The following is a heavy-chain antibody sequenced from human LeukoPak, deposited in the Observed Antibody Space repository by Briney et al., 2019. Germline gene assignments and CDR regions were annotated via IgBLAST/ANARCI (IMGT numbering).Heavy chain of an antibody. J-gene: IGHJ4*02. V-gene: IGHV3-30-3*01. CDR2: ISYDGSNK. CDR3: VKGTMAGRRGGY. D-gene: IGHD2-15*01. CDR1: GFTFSSYA. Sequence: GRSLRLSCAASGFTFSSYAMHWVRQAPGKGLEWVAVISYDGSNKYYADSVKGRFTISRDNSKNTLYLQMNSLRAEDTAVYYCVKGTMAGRRGGYWGQGTLVTVSS.